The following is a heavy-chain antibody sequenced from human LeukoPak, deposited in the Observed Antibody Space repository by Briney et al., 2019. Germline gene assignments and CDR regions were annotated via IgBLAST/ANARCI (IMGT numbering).Heavy chain of an antibody. CDR2: ISYDGSNK. D-gene: IGHD2-21*02. J-gene: IGHJ3*02. Sequence: GGSLRLSCAASGFTFSSYGMHWVRQAPGKGLEGVAVISYDGSNKYYADSVKGRFTISRDNSKNTLYLQMNSLRAEDTAVYYCAALAYCGGDCRNDAFDIWGQGTMVTVSS. V-gene: IGHV3-30*03. CDR3: AALAYCGGDCRNDAFDI. CDR1: GFTFSSYG.